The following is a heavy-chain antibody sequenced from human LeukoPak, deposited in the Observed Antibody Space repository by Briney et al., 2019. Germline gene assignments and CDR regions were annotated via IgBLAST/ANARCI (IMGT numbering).Heavy chain of an antibody. J-gene: IGHJ4*02. Sequence: GGSLRLSCAASGFTLSGYSMRWGRQAPGKGLEWGSSINSGSSYKYYADSVKGRFTISRDNSKNTLYLQMNSLRAEDTAVYYCAKDGAPGYSSSWYVDYWGQGTLVTVSS. D-gene: IGHD6-13*01. CDR3: AKDGAPGYSSSWYVDY. CDR2: INSGSSYK. V-gene: IGHV3-21*04. CDR1: GFTLSGYS.